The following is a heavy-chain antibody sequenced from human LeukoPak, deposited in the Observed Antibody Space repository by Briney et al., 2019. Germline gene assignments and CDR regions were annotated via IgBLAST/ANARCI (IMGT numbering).Heavy chain of an antibody. CDR3: ASRLVLLRSMPEDAFDI. CDR1: GGSISSSNW. J-gene: IGHJ3*02. V-gene: IGHV4-4*02. Sequence: PSGTLSLTCAVSGGSISSSNWWSWVRRPPGKGLEWIGEIYHSGSTNYNPSLKSRVTISVDKSKNQFSLKLSSVTAADTAVYYCASRLVLLRSMPEDAFDIWGQGTMVTVSS. D-gene: IGHD3-10*01. CDR2: IYHSGST.